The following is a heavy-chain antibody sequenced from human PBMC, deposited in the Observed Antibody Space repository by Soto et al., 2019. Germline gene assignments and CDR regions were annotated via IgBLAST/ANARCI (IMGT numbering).Heavy chain of an antibody. Sequence: PSETLSLTCTVSGGSISSYYWSWIRQPPGKGLEWIGYIYYSGSTNYNPSLKSRVTISVDTSKNQFSLKLSSVTAADTAVYYCARVPRRSYYFDYWGQGTLVTVSS. V-gene: IGHV4-59*01. CDR3: ARVPRRSYYFDY. CDR2: IYYSGST. J-gene: IGHJ4*02. D-gene: IGHD1-26*01. CDR1: GGSISSYY.